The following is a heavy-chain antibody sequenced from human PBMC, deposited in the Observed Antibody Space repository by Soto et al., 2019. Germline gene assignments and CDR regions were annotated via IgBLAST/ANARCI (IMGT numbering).Heavy chain of an antibody. CDR2: ISAYNGNK. J-gene: IGHJ4*02. CDR1: GYTFTSYG. V-gene: IGHV1-18*01. Sequence: ASVKVSCKASGYTFTSYGISWVRQAPGQGLERMGWISAYNGNKKYAQKLQGSVTMTTDTSTSTAYMELRSLRSYVTVVYFCARVGAYDSSGYPDYWGQGTLVTVSS. D-gene: IGHD3-22*01. CDR3: ARVGAYDSSGYPDY.